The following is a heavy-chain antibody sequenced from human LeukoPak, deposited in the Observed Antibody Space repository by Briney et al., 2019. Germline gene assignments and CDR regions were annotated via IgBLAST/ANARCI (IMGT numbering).Heavy chain of an antibody. CDR3: ARENGYSYGYFDY. Sequence: SGGSLRLSCAASGFTFSSYSMNWVRQAPGKGLEWVSSISSSSSYIYYADSVKGRFTISRDNAKNSLYLQMNSLRAEDTAVYYCARENGYSYGYFDYWGQGTLVTVSS. V-gene: IGHV3-21*01. D-gene: IGHD5-18*01. CDR1: GFTFSSYS. J-gene: IGHJ4*02. CDR2: ISSSSSYI.